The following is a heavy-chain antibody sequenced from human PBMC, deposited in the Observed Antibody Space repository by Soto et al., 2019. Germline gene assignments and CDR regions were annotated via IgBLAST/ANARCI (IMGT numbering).Heavy chain of an antibody. Sequence: QVQLVESGGGVVQPGRSLRLSCAASGFTFSSYGMHWVRQAPGKGLEGVAVIWYDGSNKYYADSVKGRFTISRDNSKNTLYLQMNSLRAEDTAVYYCARDPDCSSTSCYAFDYWGQGTLVTVSS. D-gene: IGHD2-2*01. V-gene: IGHV3-33*01. CDR1: GFTFSSYG. CDR3: ARDPDCSSTSCYAFDY. CDR2: IWYDGSNK. J-gene: IGHJ4*02.